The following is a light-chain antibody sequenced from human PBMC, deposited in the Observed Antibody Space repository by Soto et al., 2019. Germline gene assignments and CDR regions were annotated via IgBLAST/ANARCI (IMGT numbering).Light chain of an antibody. V-gene: IGLV1-40*01. J-gene: IGLJ2*01. CDR1: SSNIGAGYD. Sequence: QSALTQPPSVSGAPGQRVTISCTGSSSNIGAGYDVHWYQQLPGTAPKLLIYGNSNRPSGVPDRFSGSKSGTSASLAITGLQAEDEADYYCQSYDSSLSGLLFGGGTKPTVL. CDR3: QSYDSSLSGLL. CDR2: GNS.